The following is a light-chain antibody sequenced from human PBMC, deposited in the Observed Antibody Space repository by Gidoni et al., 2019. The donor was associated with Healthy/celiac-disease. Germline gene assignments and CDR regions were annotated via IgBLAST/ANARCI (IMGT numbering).Light chain of an antibody. Sequence: DIQVTQSPSTLSASVGDRVTITCRASQSISSWLAWYQQKPGKAPKLLIYEASTLQSGVPSRFSGSGSGTGFTLTISSLQPDDFATYYCQQYDFYPWTFGQGTKVEVK. CDR1: QSISSW. CDR3: QQYDFYPWT. J-gene: IGKJ1*01. V-gene: IGKV1-5*01. CDR2: EAS.